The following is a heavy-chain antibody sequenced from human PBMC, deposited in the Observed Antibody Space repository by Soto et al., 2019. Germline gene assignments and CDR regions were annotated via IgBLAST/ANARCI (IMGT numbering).Heavy chain of an antibody. CDR2: ISYDGSNK. D-gene: IGHD6-19*01. J-gene: IGHJ4*02. CDR3: ARVVYIAVDIDY. CDR1: GFTFSSYA. Sequence: HPGGSLRLSCAASGFTFSSYAMHWVRQAPGKGLEWVAVISYDGSNKYYADSVKGRFTISRDNSKDTLYLQMNSLRAEDTAVYYCARVVYIAVDIDYWGQGTLVTVSS. V-gene: IGHV3-30-3*01.